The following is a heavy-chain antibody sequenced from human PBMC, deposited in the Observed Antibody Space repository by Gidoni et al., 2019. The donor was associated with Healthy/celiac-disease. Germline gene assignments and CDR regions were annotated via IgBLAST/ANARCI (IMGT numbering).Heavy chain of an antibody. CDR3: AKDIGIAVAGMGFDY. CDR1: GFTFADYA. V-gene: IGHV3-9*01. D-gene: IGHD6-19*01. CDR2: ISWNSGSI. J-gene: IGHJ4*02. Sequence: EVQLVESGGGLVQPGRSLRLSCAASGFTFADYAMHWVRQAPGKGLEWVSGISWNSGSIGYADSVKGRFTISRDNAKNSLYLQMNSLRAEDTALYYCAKDIGIAVAGMGFDYWGQGTLVTVSS.